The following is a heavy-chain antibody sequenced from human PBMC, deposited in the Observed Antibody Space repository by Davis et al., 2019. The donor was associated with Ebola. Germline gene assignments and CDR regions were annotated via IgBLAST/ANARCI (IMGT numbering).Heavy chain of an antibody. J-gene: IGHJ4*02. V-gene: IGHV3-64*04. Sequence: GESLKISCSVSGFMFSSYAMHWVRQAPGKGLQYVSGITNNGGSTYYADSVKGRFIISRDNSKNTVSLQMNRVRAEDTAVYYCAGGDFWSGQFDYWGQGALVTVSS. CDR3: AGGDFWSGQFDY. CDR2: ITNNGGST. D-gene: IGHD3-3*01. CDR1: GFMFSSYA.